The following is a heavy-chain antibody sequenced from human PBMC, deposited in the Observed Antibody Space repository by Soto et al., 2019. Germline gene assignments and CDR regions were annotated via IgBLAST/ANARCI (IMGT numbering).Heavy chain of an antibody. V-gene: IGHV4-59*01. CDR2: IYYSGST. D-gene: IGHD6-19*01. CDR3: ARELGVAGTGFDP. Sequence: SETLSLTCTVSGGSISSYYWSWIRQPPGKGLEWIGYIYYSGSTNYNPSLKSRVTISVDTSKNQFSLKLSSVTAADTVVFYCARELGVAGTGFDPWGQGTLVTVSS. CDR1: GGSISSYY. J-gene: IGHJ5*02.